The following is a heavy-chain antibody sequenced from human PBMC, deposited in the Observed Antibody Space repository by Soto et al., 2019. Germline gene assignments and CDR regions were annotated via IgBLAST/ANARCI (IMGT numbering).Heavy chain of an antibody. CDR1: VESISIYY. V-gene: IGHV4-59*01. J-gene: IGHJ4*02. CDR2: MYYSGST. Sequence: SETLSLTCTVSVESISIYYWSWIRQPPGKGLEWIGYMYYSGSTNYNPSLKSRVTITVDTSKNHFSLKLSSVTAADTAVDYCARDAGGPADYWGQGTLVTVSS. CDR3: ARDAGGPADY. D-gene: IGHD2-15*01.